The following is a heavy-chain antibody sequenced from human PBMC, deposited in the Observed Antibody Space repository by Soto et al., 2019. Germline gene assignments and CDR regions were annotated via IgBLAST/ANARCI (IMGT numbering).Heavy chain of an antibody. Sequence: QITLKESGPTLVKPTQTLTLTCTFSGFSLNTGGLGVGWIRQPPGKALEWLALIYWDGDKRYSPSLKSRLSITKDTSHNQLVLTMTNMEPVDTATYYCAHSRCGGDGFLSYSSHYAFGMDVWGQGTTVTVSS. J-gene: IGHJ6*02. CDR3: AHSRCGGDGFLSYSSHYAFGMDV. V-gene: IGHV2-5*02. CDR2: IYWDGDK. CDR1: GFSLNTGGLG. D-gene: IGHD2-21*02.